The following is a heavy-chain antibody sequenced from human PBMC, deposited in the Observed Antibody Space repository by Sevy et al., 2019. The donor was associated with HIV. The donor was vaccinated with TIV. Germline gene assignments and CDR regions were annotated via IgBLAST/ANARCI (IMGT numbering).Heavy chain of an antibody. V-gene: IGHV3-7*01. J-gene: IGHJ4*02. CDR3: ARDYS. CDR1: GFIFNSYW. Sequence: GGSLRLSCGASGFIFNSYWMTWVRQAPGKGLEWVATRKQDGSEKYYVDSVKGRFTIARDNVKNSVHLQMSSLRVEDTAMYYCARDYSWGQGTQVTVSS. CDR2: RKQDGSEK.